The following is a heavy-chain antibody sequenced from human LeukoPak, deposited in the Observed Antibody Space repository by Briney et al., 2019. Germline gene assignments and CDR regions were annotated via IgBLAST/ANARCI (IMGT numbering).Heavy chain of an antibody. D-gene: IGHD3-10*01. J-gene: IGHJ4*02. CDR3: ARVRGLLWFGELFQ. V-gene: IGHV1-3*01. CDR2: INAGNGNT. Sequence: ASVKVSCKASGYTFTSYAMHLVRQAPGQRLEWMGWINAGNGNTKYSQKFQGRVTITRDTSASTAYMELSSLRSEDTAVYYCARVRGLLWFGELFQWGQGTLVTVSS. CDR1: GYTFTSYA.